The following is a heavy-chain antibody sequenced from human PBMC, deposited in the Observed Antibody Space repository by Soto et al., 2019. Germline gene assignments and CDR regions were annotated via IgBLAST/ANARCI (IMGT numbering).Heavy chain of an antibody. D-gene: IGHD2-8*01. Sequence: QVQLQESGPGLVKPSETLSLTCTVSDGSISNYYWSWIRQPPGKGLEWIGYIYYSGSTNYSPSLKSRVTISVDTSKNQFSLKLSSVTAADTAVYYCARGSCTNGVCYDYWAQGALVTVSS. CDR3: ARGSCTNGVCYDY. V-gene: IGHV4-59*08. J-gene: IGHJ4*02. CDR2: IYYSGST. CDR1: DGSISNYY.